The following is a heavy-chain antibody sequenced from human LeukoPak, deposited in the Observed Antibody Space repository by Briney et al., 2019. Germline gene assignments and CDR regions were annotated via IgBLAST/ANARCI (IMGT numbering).Heavy chain of an antibody. V-gene: IGHV3-23*01. D-gene: IGHD2-2*01. Sequence: GGSLRLSCAASGFTFSSHGMSWVRQAPGKGLEWVSGISGGGGSTYYADSVKGRFTISRDNSKNTLYLQMNSLRAEDTAVYYCATVMGSTSWGYGMDVWGQGTTVTVSS. CDR2: ISGGGGST. J-gene: IGHJ6*02. CDR3: ATVMGSTSWGYGMDV. CDR1: GFTFSSHG.